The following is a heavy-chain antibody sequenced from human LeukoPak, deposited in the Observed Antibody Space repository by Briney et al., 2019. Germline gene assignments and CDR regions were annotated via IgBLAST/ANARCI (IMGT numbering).Heavy chain of an antibody. D-gene: IGHD6-25*01. CDR3: ARDHSSGFDY. CDR1: GGSISSSYY. V-gene: IGHV4-39*07. Sequence: SGTLSLTCAVSGGSISSSYYWGWIRQPPGKGLEWIGSIYYSGSTYYNPSLKSRVTISVDTSKNQFSLKLSSVTATDTAVYYCARDHSSGFDYWGQGTLVTVSS. CDR2: IYYSGST. J-gene: IGHJ4*02.